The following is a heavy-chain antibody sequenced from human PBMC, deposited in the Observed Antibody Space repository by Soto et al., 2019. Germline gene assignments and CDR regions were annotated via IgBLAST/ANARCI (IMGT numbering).Heavy chain of an antibody. J-gene: IGHJ6*03. Sequence: GGSLRLSCAASGFTFSNAWMSWVRQAPGKGLEWVGRIKSKTDGGTTDYAAPVKGRFTISRDDSKNTLYLQMNSLKTEDTAVYYCTTVKIVVVVAAYSYMDVWGKGTTVTVSS. CDR1: GFTFSNAW. V-gene: IGHV3-15*01. CDR3: TTVKIVVVVAAYSYMDV. D-gene: IGHD2-15*01. CDR2: IKSKTDGGTT.